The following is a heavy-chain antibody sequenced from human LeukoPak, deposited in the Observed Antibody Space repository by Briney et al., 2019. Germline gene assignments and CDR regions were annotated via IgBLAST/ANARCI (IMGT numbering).Heavy chain of an antibody. J-gene: IGHJ4*02. V-gene: IGHV4-31*03. CDR2: IYYSGST. D-gene: IGHD3-9*01. CDR1: GASISSGGYY. Sequence: SQTLSLTCTVSGASISSGGYYWRWIRQHPGKGLEWIGYIYYSGSTYYNPSLKRRVTISVDTSKNQFSLKLSSVTAADTAVYYCARGFHYDILTGSLDYWGQGTLVTVSS. CDR3: ARGFHYDILTGSLDY.